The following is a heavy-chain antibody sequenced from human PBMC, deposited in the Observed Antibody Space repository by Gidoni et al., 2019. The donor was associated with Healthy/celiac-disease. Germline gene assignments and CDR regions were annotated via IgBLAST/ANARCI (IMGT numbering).Heavy chain of an antibody. CDR2: ISGSGGST. V-gene: IGHV3-23*01. D-gene: IGHD6-25*01. CDR3: AKDPPRGGYFSNVFA. J-gene: IGHJ5*02. CDR1: GFTFSSYA. Sequence: EVQLLESGGGLVKPGGYLSLSWSSPGFTFSSYAMGWVRQAPGKGLEWVAAISGSGGSTYYADSVKGRFTISRDNSKNTLYLQMNSLRAEDTAVYYCAKDPPRGGYFSNVFAWGQGTLV.